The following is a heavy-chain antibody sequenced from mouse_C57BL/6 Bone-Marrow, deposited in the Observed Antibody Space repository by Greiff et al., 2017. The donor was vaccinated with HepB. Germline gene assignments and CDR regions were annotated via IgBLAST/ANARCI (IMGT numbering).Heavy chain of an antibody. V-gene: IGHV1-15*01. J-gene: IGHJ2*01. CDR1: GFNIKDYY. Sequence: VQLQQSGAELVRPGASVKLSCTASGFNIKDYYMHWVKQTPVHGLEWIGAIDPETGGTAYNQKFKGKAILTADKSSSTAYMELRSLTSEDSAVYYCTRQLRLLNFDYWGQGTTLTVSS. CDR3: TRQLRLLNFDY. CDR2: IDPETGGT. D-gene: IGHD3-2*02.